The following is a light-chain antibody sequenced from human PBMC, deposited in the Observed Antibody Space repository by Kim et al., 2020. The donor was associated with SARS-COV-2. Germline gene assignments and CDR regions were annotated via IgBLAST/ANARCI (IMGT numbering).Light chain of an antibody. CDR1: SSDVGYYDY. CDR2: DVS. J-gene: IGLJ1*01. CDR3: CSHARGSAYV. V-gene: IGLV2-14*03. Sequence: GQSITISCTGTSSDVGYYDYVSWYQHHPGKVHKLIISDVSNRPSGVSSRFSGSKSGNTAYLTISALQDEDEADYYCCSHARGSAYVFGTGTKVTVL.